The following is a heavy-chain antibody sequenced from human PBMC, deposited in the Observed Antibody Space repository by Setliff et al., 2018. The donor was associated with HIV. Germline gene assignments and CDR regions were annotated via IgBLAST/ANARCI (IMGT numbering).Heavy chain of an antibody. V-gene: IGHV4-34*01. CDR1: GGSFSGDY. CDR3: ARPLTTSYNFWGDAFSI. CDR2: INHSGSS. D-gene: IGHD3-3*01. J-gene: IGHJ3*02. Sequence: SETLSLTCTVFGGSFSGDYCSWIRQSPGKGLEWIGEINHSGSSTYNPSLKSRVTISIDRSKNQFCLKLTSVTAADTAVYYCARPLTTSYNFWGDAFSIWGPGTMVTVSS.